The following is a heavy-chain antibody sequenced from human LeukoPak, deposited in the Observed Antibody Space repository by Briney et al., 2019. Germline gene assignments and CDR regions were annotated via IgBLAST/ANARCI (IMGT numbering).Heavy chain of an antibody. D-gene: IGHD5-12*01. CDR2: IDKDGRDT. V-gene: IGHV3-74*01. CDR3: ARGGFSHGFDV. CDR1: GFTFRDYW. Sequence: PGGSLRLSCAASGFTFRDYWIHWVSQARGKGLVWVGRIDKDGRDTIYADSVKGRFTVPRDNAKNTLFLQMNSLRAEDTAVYFCARGGFSHGFDVWGQGTVVTVSS. J-gene: IGHJ3*01.